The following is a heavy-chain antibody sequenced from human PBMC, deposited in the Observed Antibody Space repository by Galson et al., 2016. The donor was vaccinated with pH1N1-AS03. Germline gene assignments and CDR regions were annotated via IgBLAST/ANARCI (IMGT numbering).Heavy chain of an antibody. CDR3: ARDPRGPCSSATCATTYYFGMDC. V-gene: IGHV1-2*04. Sequence: SVKVSCKASGYIFTGFYVHWVRQAPGQGLEWMGWINPNNGVTNYAQEFQAWVTMTGDTSISTAYMELYGLKSDDTAVYYCARDPRGPCSSATCATTYYFGMDCWGQGTLVTVSS. CDR1: GYIFTGFY. D-gene: IGHD2/OR15-2a*01. CDR2: INPNNGVT. J-gene: IGHJ4*02.